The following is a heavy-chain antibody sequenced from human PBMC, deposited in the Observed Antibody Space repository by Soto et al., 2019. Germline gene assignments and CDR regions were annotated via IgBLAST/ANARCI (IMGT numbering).Heavy chain of an antibody. D-gene: IGHD4-17*01. J-gene: IGHJ4*02. CDR1: GFTVSSNY. CDR2: IYSGGST. V-gene: IGHV3-66*01. Sequence: PGGSLRLSCAASGFTVSSNYMSWVRQAPGKGLEWVSVIYSGGSTYYADSVKGRFTISRDNSKNTLYLQMNSLRAEDTSVYYCARDSYSDYVLDYWGQGTLVTVSS. CDR3: ARDSYSDYVLDY.